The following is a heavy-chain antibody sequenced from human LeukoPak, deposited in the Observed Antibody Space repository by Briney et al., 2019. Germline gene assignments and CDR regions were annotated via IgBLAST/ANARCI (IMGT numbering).Heavy chain of an antibody. CDR3: ARERQDLPRALDI. D-gene: IGHD1-14*01. Sequence: ASVKVSCKASGYTFNVYGINWVRQAPGQGLEWMGWISTYNGNTKYAQKLQGRVTMTRDISTSTAYMELRSLRSDDTAVYYCARERQDLPRALDIWGQGTMVTVSS. CDR2: ISTYNGNT. J-gene: IGHJ3*02. V-gene: IGHV1-18*01. CDR1: GYTFNVYG.